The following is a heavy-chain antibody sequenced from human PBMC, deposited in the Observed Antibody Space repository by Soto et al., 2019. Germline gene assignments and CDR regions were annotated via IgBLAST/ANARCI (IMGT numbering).Heavy chain of an antibody. Sequence: GASVKVSCKASGYTFTSYDINWVRQATGQGLEWMGWMNPNSGNTGYAQKFQGRVTMTRNTSISTAYMELSSLRSEDTAVYYCARDGVVVANGAFDIWGQGTMVTVSS. CDR2: MNPNSGNT. D-gene: IGHD2-2*01. CDR1: GYTFTSYD. J-gene: IGHJ3*02. V-gene: IGHV1-8*01. CDR3: ARDGVVVANGAFDI.